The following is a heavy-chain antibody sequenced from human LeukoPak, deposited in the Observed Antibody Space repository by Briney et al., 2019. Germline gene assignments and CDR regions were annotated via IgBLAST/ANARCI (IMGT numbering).Heavy chain of an antibody. V-gene: IGHV4-34*01. CDR2: INHSGST. D-gene: IGHD4-17*01. CDR3: ARGLKTVTDAFDI. J-gene: IGHJ3*02. Sequence: SETLSLTRAVYGGSFSGYYWSWIRQPPGKGLEWIREINHSGSTNYNPSLKSRVTISVDTSKNQFSLKLSSVTAADTAVYYCARGLKTVTDAFDIWGQGTMVTVSS. CDR1: GGSFSGYY.